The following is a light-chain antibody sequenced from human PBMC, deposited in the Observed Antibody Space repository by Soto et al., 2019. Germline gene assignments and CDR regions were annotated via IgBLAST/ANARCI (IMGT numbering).Light chain of an antibody. V-gene: IGKV3-20*01. CDR1: QSVSSSY. CDR2: GAS. J-gene: IGKJ1*01. CDR3: QQYGSLSWT. Sequence: EIVVTQAPGTLSLSPGERATLSCRASQSVSSSYLAWYQQKPGQAPRILIYGASSRATGIPDRLSGRGSGTDLTLTISRLGPEDFAVYDCQQYGSLSWTFGQGTKVEIK.